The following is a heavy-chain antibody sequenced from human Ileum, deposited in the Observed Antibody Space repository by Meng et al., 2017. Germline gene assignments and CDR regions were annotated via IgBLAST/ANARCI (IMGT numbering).Heavy chain of an antibody. Sequence: EVQRVESGGGVVQPGGSLRLSCEASGFTFRNHPMHWVRQTPGKGLESVSAISGDGRATYYANSVRGRFTISRDNSRNTHFLQMGSLTAEDMGVYYCAKEEIGDYDYWGQGTLVTVSS. V-gene: IGHV3-64*01. CDR1: GFTFRNHP. CDR3: AKEEIGDYDY. J-gene: IGHJ4*02. CDR2: ISGDGRAT. D-gene: IGHD3-3*01.